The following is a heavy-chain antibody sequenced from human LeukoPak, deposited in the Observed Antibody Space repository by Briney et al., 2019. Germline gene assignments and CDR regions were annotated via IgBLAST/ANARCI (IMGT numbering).Heavy chain of an antibody. J-gene: IGHJ4*02. V-gene: IGHV4-39*01. CDR1: GGSISSSSYY. CDR3: ARQTGSGLFILP. Sequence: SSETLSLTCTVSGGSISSSSYYWGWIRQPPGMGLEWIGSIYYTGNTYYNASLKSQVSISIDTSKNQFSLKLTSVTAADTAVYYCARQTGSGLFILPGGQGTLVTVSS. CDR2: IYYTGNT. D-gene: IGHD3/OR15-3a*01.